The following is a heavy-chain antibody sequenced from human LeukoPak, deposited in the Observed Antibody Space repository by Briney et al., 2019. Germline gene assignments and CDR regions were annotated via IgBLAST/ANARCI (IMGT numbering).Heavy chain of an antibody. D-gene: IGHD6-19*01. Sequence: SETLSLTCTVSGGSISSSTYYWGWIRQPPGKGLEWIGSIFYSGGTYYNPSLKSRVTISVDTSKNQFSLKLSSVTAADTAVYYCARVGDTSAYFYYFDYWGQGTLVTVSS. CDR3: ARVGDTSAYFYYFDY. CDR2: IFYSGGT. CDR1: GGSISSSTYY. V-gene: IGHV4-39*07. J-gene: IGHJ4*02.